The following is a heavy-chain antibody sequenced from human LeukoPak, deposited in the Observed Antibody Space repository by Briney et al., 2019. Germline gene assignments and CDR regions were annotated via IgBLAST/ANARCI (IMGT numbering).Heavy chain of an antibody. Sequence: PSETLSLTCTVFGGSIRSDNYYWGWIRQSPGKGLEWIGNIYFRGSTSYNPSLDSRLTISVDTSENQFSLRLTSVTAADTAVYYCARQHSTGDHYGMDVWGQGATVTVSS. CDR1: GGSIRSDNYY. J-gene: IGHJ6*02. D-gene: IGHD2-8*02. CDR3: ARQHSTGDHYGMDV. CDR2: IYFRGST. V-gene: IGHV4-39*01.